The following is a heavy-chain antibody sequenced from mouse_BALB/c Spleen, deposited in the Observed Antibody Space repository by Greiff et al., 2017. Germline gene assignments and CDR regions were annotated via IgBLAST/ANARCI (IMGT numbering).Heavy chain of an antibody. J-gene: IGHJ1*01. CDR3: TRRYGSSYDWYFDV. V-gene: IGHV1-5*01. CDR1: GYSFTSYW. D-gene: IGHD1-1*01. Sequence: VQLKESGTVLARPGASVKMSCKASGYSFTSYWMHWVKQRPGQGLEWIGAIYPGNSDTSYNQKFKGKAKLTAVTSASTAYMELSSLTNEDSAVYYCTRRYGSSYDWYFDVWGAGTTVTVSS. CDR2: IYPGNSDT.